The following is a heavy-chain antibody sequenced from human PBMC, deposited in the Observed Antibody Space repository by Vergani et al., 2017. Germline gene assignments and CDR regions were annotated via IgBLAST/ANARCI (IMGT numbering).Heavy chain of an antibody. J-gene: IGHJ4*02. D-gene: IGHD5-12*01. Sequence: QVQLQESGPGLVKPSETLSLTCTVSGGSISSYYWSWIRQPPGKGMEWIGYIYYSGSTNYNPSLKSRVTISVDTSKNQFSLKLSSVTAADTAVYYCARGDSGYEIDYWGQGILVTVSS. CDR1: GGSISSYY. CDR3: ARGDSGYEIDY. CDR2: IYYSGST. V-gene: IGHV4-59*01.